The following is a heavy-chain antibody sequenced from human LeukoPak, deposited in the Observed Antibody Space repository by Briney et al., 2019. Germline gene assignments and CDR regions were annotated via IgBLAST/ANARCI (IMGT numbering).Heavy chain of an antibody. CDR2: ISGSGDST. Sequence: GGSLRLSCTASGFIFDTHTLTWVRQAPGKGLEWVASISGSGDSTNYGDSVKGRFTISRDNAKNTLDLQMNNLRVEDTAVYYCVRDGVGAPPFDYWGEGVLVTVSS. D-gene: IGHD1-26*01. CDR3: VRDGVGAPPFDY. J-gene: IGHJ4*02. V-gene: IGHV3-23*01. CDR1: GFIFDTHT.